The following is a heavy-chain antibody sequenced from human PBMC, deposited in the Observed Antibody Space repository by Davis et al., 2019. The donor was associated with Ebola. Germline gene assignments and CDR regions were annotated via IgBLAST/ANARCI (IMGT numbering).Heavy chain of an antibody. CDR1: GGSISGHY. CDR2: VFHSGTT. J-gene: IGHJ4*02. V-gene: IGHV4-59*11. CDR3: ARMMEWATILDS. Sequence: PGGSLRLSCTVSGGSISGHYWGWIRQPPGKGLEWIGYVFHSGTTNYNPSLKSRATMKVDKSKNQFSLKVNSVTAADTAVYYFARMMEWATILDSWGQGAPVTVSS. D-gene: IGHD5-24*01.